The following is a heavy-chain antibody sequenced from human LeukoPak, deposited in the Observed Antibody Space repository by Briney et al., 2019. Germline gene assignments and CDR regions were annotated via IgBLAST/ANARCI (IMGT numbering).Heavy chain of an antibody. CDR1: GFTFSSYS. D-gene: IGHD6-19*01. CDR3: ARAVEAVAGTGFDY. V-gene: IGHV3-21*01. CDR2: ISSSSSYI. J-gene: IGHJ4*02. Sequence: PGGSLRLSCAASGFTFSSYSMNWVRQAPGKGLEWVSSISSSSSYIYYADSVKGRFTISRDNAKNSLYLQMNSLRAEDTAVYYCARAVEAVAGTGFDYRGQGTLVTVSS.